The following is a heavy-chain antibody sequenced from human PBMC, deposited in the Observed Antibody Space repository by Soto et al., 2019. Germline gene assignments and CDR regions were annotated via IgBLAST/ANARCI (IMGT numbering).Heavy chain of an antibody. V-gene: IGHV3-30*19. CDR1: GFTFSSYG. D-gene: IGHD1-26*01. Sequence: GGSLRLSCAASGFTFSSYGMHWVRQAPGKGLEWVAVIWYDGSNKYYADSVKGRYTISRDNSKNTLYLQMNSLRAEDTAVYYCARGRSGSYYSYYYYGMDVWGQGTTVTVSS. J-gene: IGHJ6*02. CDR3: ARGRSGSYYSYYYYGMDV. CDR2: IWYDGSNK.